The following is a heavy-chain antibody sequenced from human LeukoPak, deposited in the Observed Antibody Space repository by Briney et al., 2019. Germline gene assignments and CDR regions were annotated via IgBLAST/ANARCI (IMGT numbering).Heavy chain of an antibody. J-gene: IGHJ6*03. D-gene: IGHD6-13*01. CDR2: IYFCGRL. CDR3: ARGGDYSSPRRDYYYYYMDV. Sequence: SETLSLTCAVSVGSLCSDYWSCIRQTLGEGLEWSGYIYFCGRLNYTTSLKSRVTISVETSTHKFSLKLSSVTAAHTAVYYCARGGDYSSPRRDYYYYYMDVGGKGTRSPSP. V-gene: IGHV4-59*08. CDR1: VGSLCSDY.